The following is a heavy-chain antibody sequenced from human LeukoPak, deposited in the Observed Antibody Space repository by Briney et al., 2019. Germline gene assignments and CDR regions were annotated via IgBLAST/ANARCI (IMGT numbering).Heavy chain of an antibody. Sequence: PGGSLRLSCAASGFTFSTYWMHWVRQPPARGLVWVSPINRDASSTSYADSVKGPFTISRDNAKNTLYLQMNSLRADDTAVYYCAGGYYFDYWGQGTVVTVSS. V-gene: IGHV3-74*01. J-gene: IGHJ4*02. CDR1: GFTFSTYW. CDR2: INRDASST. CDR3: AGGYYFDY. D-gene: IGHD1-14*01.